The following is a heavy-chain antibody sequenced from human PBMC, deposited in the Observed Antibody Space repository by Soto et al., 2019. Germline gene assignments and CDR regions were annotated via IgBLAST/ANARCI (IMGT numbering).Heavy chain of an antibody. CDR2: INAGNGNT. V-gene: IGHV1-3*01. J-gene: IGHJ4*02. Sequence: ASVKVSCKASGYTFSSYAMHWVRQAPGQRLEWMGWINAGNGNTKYSQKFQGRVTITRDTSASTAYMELNSLRSEDTAVYYCARVRLGWWLAGYYFDYWGQGTLVTVSS. CDR3: ARVRLGWWLAGYYFDY. D-gene: IGHD6-19*01. CDR1: GYTFSSYA.